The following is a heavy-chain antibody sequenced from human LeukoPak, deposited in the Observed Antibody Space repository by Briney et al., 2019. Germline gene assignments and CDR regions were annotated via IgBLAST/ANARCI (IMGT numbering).Heavy chain of an antibody. V-gene: IGHV4-59*08. CDR3: ARLPNYYDSKAFDI. J-gene: IGHJ3*02. D-gene: IGHD3-22*01. CDR2: IYYSGST. Sequence: PSETLSLTCTVSGGSISSYYWSWIRQPPGKGLEWIGYIYYSGSTNYNPSLKSRVTISVDTSKNQFSLKLSSVTAADTAVYYCARLPNYYDSKAFDIWGQGTMVTVSS. CDR1: GGSISSYY.